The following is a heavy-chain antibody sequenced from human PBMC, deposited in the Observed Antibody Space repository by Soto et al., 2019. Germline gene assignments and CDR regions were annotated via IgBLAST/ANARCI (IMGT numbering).Heavy chain of an antibody. J-gene: IGHJ4*02. D-gene: IGHD3-22*01. V-gene: IGHV4-59*01. CDR3: ARGRRYYYDNTGPFYFEH. Sequence: SETLSLTFTVSGGSISNYYWSWIRQPPGNELEWIAYIYYNGITNYNPSLKSRVTISVDTSKNQFSLTLTSVTAADTAVYYCARGRRYYYDNTGPFYFEHWGQGTLVTVSS. CDR2: IYYNGIT. CDR1: GGSISNYY.